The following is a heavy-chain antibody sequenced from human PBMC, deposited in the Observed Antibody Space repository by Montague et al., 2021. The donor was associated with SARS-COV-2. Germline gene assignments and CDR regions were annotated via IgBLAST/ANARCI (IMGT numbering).Heavy chain of an antibody. V-gene: IGHV4-59*08. CDR2: MTGGGTT. CDR1: GDSIESHY. CDR3: ARVGVGTMVRGVIPAYYYYGMDV. J-gene: IGHJ6*02. D-gene: IGHD3-10*01. Sequence: SETLSLTCTAFGDSIESHYWAWIRQPPGKGLECLGYMTGGGTTNYNPSLKSRVTISVDTSKNQFSLKLTSVTAAGTAVYYCARVGVGTMVRGVIPAYYYYGMDVWGQGTTVTVSS.